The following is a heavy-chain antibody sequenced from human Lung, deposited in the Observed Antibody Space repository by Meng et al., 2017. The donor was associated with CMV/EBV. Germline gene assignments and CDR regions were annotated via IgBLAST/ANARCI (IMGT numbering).Heavy chain of an antibody. V-gene: IGHV3-11*04. J-gene: IGHJ4*02. CDR2: ISSSGSTI. Sequence: GGSXRLXCAASGFTFSDYYMSWIRQAPGKGLEWVSYISSSGSTIYYADSVKGRFTVSRDNAKNSPYLQMYSLRAEDTAVYYCARERYSNNGLDYWGQGTLVTVSS. CDR3: ARERYSNNGLDY. CDR1: GFTFSDYY. D-gene: IGHD4-11*01.